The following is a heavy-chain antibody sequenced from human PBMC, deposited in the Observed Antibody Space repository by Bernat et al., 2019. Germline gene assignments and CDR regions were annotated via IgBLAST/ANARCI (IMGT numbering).Heavy chain of an antibody. Sequence: QVQLQQWGAGLLKPSETLSLTCAVYGGSFSGYYWSWIRQPPGKGLEWIGEINHSGSTNYNPSLKSRVTISVDTSKNQFSLKLSSVTAADTAVYYCARVRYQLPPRTGYYYYMDVWGKGTTVTVSS. D-gene: IGHD2-2*01. CDR2: INHSGST. CDR1: GGSFSGYY. CDR3: ARVRYQLPPRTGYYYYMDV. J-gene: IGHJ6*03. V-gene: IGHV4-34*01.